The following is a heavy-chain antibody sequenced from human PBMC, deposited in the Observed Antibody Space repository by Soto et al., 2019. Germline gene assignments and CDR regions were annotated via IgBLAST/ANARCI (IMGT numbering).Heavy chain of an antibody. CDR1: GFTFSSYA. CDR2: ISYDGSNK. V-gene: IGHV3-30*04. D-gene: IGHD3-10*01. J-gene: IGHJ4*02. Sequence: GGSLRLSCAASGFTFSSYAMHWVRQAPGKGLEWVAVISYDGSNKYYADSVKGRFTISRDNSKNTLYLQMNSLRAEDTALYYCARDKDYYGSGSYYFDYWGQGTLVTVSS. CDR3: ARDKDYYGSGSYYFDY.